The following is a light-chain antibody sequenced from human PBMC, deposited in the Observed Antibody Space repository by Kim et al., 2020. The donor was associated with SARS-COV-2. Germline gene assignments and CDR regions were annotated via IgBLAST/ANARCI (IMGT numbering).Light chain of an antibody. CDR1: QSITSDF. V-gene: IGKV3-20*01. Sequence: PGERATLSCRASQSITSDFLAWYQQKPGQAPRLLIYAASSRATGIPDRFTGSGSGTDFNLTISGLETEDSAVYFCQQYGTSPLTFGGGTKV. J-gene: IGKJ4*01. CDR2: AAS. CDR3: QQYGTSPLT.